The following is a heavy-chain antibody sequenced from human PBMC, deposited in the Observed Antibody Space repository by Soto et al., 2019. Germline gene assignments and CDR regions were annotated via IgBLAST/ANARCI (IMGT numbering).Heavy chain of an antibody. V-gene: IGHV4-59*08. Sequence: QVQLQESGPGLVQPSKTLSLTCTVSGGSISSYYWSWIRQPPGKELQYIGYIYYSGSTNYNPSLNSRVTISENTSTKQFSVSLTSGPAADPAGYYCASGRWEREGYVMDVWEQGTTVTVAS. J-gene: IGHJ6*01. CDR3: ASGRWEREGYVMDV. CDR1: GGSISSYY. D-gene: IGHD1-26*01. CDR2: IYYSGST.